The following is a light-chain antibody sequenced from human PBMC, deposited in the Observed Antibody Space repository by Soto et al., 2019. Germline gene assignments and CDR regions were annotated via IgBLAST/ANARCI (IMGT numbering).Light chain of an antibody. J-gene: IGKJ2*01. CDR3: QRRYSTPPYS. CDR2: AAS. CDR1: QSISSY. V-gene: IGKV1-39*01. Sequence: DIQMTQSPSSLSASVGDRVTITCRASQSISSYLNWYQQKRGKAPKLLIYAASSLQSGVPSRFSGSGSGTDFTLTISGLQSEDFATYYCQRRYSTPPYSFGRGTKLEIK.